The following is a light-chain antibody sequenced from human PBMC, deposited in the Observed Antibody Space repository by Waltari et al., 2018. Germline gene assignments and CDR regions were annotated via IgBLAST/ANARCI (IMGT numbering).Light chain of an antibody. CDR2: EDY. CDR3: HSYDTNQLGV. Sequence: FMLTQPHSVSESPGKTVTVSCTRSSGSIDTNFVQWYQQRPGSAPTTLIYEDYQRPSGVPDRFSGYIDSTSNSASLTISGLKPEDDAYYYCHSYDTNQLGVVGGVTKLTVL. CDR1: SGSIDTNF. J-gene: IGLJ2*01. V-gene: IGLV6-57*03.